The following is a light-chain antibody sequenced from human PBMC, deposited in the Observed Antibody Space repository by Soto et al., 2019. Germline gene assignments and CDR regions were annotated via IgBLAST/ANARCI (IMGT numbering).Light chain of an antibody. CDR2: DAS. J-gene: IGKJ4*01. V-gene: IGKV3-20*01. CDR3: QQYASAPLT. CDR1: QSVGKNY. Sequence: EIVLTQSLGTLSLSPGERATLSCRASQSVGKNYLAWFQQKPGQAPRLLLYDASSSATGVPDRFSGSGSGTDFTLTISRLEPEDFAVYYCQQYASAPLTFGGGTKVEIK.